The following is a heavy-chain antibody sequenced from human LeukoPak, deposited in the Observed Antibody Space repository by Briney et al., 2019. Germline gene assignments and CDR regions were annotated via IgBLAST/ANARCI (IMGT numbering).Heavy chain of an antibody. CDR1: GFTFSSYG. Sequence: GSLRLSCAASGFTFSSYGMSWVRQAPGKGLEWVSAISGSGGSTYYADSVKGRFTISRDNSKNTLYLQMNSLRAEDTAVYYCAKDLFPGVVVVKINIDYWGQGTLVTVSS. D-gene: IGHD3-22*01. CDR3: AKDLFPGVVVVKINIDY. J-gene: IGHJ4*02. V-gene: IGHV3-23*01. CDR2: ISGSGGST.